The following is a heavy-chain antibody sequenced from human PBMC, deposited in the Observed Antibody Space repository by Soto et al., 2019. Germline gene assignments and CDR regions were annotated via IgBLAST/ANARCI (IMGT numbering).Heavy chain of an antibody. V-gene: IGHV4-31*02. CDR2: IYYSGST. J-gene: IGHJ6*02. D-gene: IGHD6-13*01. CDR3: ASSGYPSHYYGMDV. CDR1: GGSISSGGYY. Sequence: PSETLSLTYTVSGGSISSGGYYWSWIRQHPGKGLEWIGYIYYSGSTYYNPSLKSRVTISVDTSKNQFSLKLSSVTAADTAVYYCASSGYPSHYYGMDVWGQGTTVTVSS.